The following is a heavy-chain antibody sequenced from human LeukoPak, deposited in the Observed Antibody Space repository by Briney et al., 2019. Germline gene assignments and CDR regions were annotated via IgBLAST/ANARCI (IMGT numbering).Heavy chain of an antibody. CDR2: ISYDGSNK. D-gene: IGHD3-10*01. V-gene: IGHV3-30-3*01. CDR3: AREKSGYYYGMDV. J-gene: IGHJ6*02. Sequence: GGSLRLSCAASGFTFSSYAMHWVRQAPGKGLEWVAVISYDGSNKYYADSVKGRFTISRDNSKNTLYLQMNGLRAEDTAVYYCAREKSGYYYGMDVWGQGTTVTVSS. CDR1: GFTFSSYA.